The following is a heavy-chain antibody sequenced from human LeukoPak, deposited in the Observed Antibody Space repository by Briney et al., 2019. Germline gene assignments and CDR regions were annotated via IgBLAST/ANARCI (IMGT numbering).Heavy chain of an antibody. CDR1: GGSFSGYY. CDR3: ARGTDYSSSDNWFDP. J-gene: IGHJ5*02. D-gene: IGHD6-6*01. V-gene: IGHV4-34*01. CDR2: INHSGST. Sequence: SETLSLTCAVYGGSFSGYYWSWIRQPPGKGLEWIGEINHSGSTNYNPSLESRVTISVDTSKNQFSLKLSSVTAADTAVYYCARGTDYSSSDNWFDPWGQGTLVTVSS.